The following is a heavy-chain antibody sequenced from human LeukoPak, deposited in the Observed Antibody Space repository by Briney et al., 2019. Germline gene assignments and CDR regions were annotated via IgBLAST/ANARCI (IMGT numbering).Heavy chain of an antibody. CDR2: FDPEDGET. D-gene: IGHD1-14*01. CDR1: GYTLTELS. V-gene: IGHV1-24*01. CDR3: ATSEGPNSNRRPGNYFDY. Sequence: ASVKVSCKVSGYTLTELSMHWVRQAPGKGLEWMGGFDPEDGETIYAQKFQGRVTMTEDTSTDAAYMELSSLRSEDTAVYYCATSEGPNSNRRPGNYFDYWGQGTLVIASS. J-gene: IGHJ4*02.